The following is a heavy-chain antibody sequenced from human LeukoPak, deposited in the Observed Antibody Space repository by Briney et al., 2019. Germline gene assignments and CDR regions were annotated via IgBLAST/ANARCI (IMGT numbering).Heavy chain of an antibody. V-gene: IGHV3-30*02. CDR1: GFTFSTYG. Sequence: PWGSLRLSCAASGFTFSTYGMHWVRQAPGKGLEWVAFVRYDGSKKYYTNSVKGRFPISRDNSKNTLYLQMNSLRAEDTAVYYCAKARFCSGGSCDPFDYWGQGTLVTVSS. D-gene: IGHD2-15*01. J-gene: IGHJ4*02. CDR2: VRYDGSKK. CDR3: AKARFCSGGSCDPFDY.